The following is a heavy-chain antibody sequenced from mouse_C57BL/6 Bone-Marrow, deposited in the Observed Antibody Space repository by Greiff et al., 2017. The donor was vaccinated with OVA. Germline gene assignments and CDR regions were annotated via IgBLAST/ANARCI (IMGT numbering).Heavy chain of an antibody. CDR2: IDPSDSYT. CDR3: AREGDPYFDY. D-gene: IGHD3-3*01. J-gene: IGHJ2*01. V-gene: IGHV1-50*01. Sequence: QVQLQQPGAELVKPGASVKLSCKASGYTFTSYWMQWVKQRPGQALEWIGEIDPSDSYTNYNQKFKGKATLTVDTSSSTAYMQLSSLTSEDSAVYYCAREGDPYFDYWGQGTTLTVSS. CDR1: GYTFTSYW.